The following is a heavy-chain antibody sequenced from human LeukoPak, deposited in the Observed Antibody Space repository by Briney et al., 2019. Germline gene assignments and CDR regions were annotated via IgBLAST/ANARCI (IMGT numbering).Heavy chain of an antibody. Sequence: SETLSLTCTVSGGSISSYYWGWIRQPPGKGLEWIGSIYYSGSTYYNPSLKSRVTIPVDTSKNQFSLKLSSVTAADTAVYYCARDHYYSSGYYFWGQGTLVTVSS. J-gene: IGHJ4*02. CDR1: GGSISSYY. CDR2: IYYSGST. CDR3: ARDHYYSSGYYF. V-gene: IGHV4-39*07. D-gene: IGHD3-22*01.